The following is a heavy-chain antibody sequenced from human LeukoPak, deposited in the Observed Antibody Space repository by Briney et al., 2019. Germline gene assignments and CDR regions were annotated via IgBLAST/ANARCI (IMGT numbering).Heavy chain of an antibody. Sequence: PGGSLRLSCAASGFTFSSYSMNWVRQAPGKGLEWVSYISSSSSTKYYADPVKGRFTISRDNAKNSLSLQMNSLRDEDTAVYYCANRLDYYADWGQGTLVTVSS. CDR3: ANRLDYYAD. CDR1: GFTFSSYS. J-gene: IGHJ4*02. CDR2: ISSSSSTK. V-gene: IGHV3-48*02. D-gene: IGHD1-26*01.